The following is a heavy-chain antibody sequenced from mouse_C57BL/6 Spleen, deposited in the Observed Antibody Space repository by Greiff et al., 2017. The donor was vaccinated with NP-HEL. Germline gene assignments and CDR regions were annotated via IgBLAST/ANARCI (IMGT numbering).Heavy chain of an antibody. D-gene: IGHD1-1*01. CDR3: ARGDYGSSYPFAY. CDR1: GYTFTDYN. J-gene: IGHJ3*01. V-gene: IGHV1-22*01. Sequence: VQLQQSGPELVKPGASVKMSCKASGYTFTDYNMHWVKQSHGKSLEWIGYINPNNGGTSYNQKFKGKATLTVNKSSSTAYMELRSLTSEDSAGYYCARGDYGSSYPFAYWGQGTLVTVSA. CDR2: INPNNGGT.